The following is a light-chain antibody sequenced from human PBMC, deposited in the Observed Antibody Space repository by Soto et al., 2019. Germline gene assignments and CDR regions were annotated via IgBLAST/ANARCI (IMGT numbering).Light chain of an antibody. J-gene: IGKJ4*01. CDR1: QSVSSSY. CDR3: QQYGGSPPT. CDR2: GAS. Sequence: EIVLTQSPGTLSLSPGERATLSCRASQSVSSSYLAWYQQKPGQAPRLLIYGASSRATGIPDRFSGSGSGTDFTLTISRLEPEDFAVYYCQQYGGSPPTFGGGTKVDIK. V-gene: IGKV3-20*01.